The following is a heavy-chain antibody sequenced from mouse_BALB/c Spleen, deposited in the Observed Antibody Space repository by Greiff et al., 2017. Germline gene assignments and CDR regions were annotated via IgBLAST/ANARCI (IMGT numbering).Heavy chain of an antibody. Sequence: DVKLQESGAELVKPGASVKLSCTASGFNIKDTYMHWVKQRPEQGLEWIGRIDPANGNTKYDPKFQGKATITADTSSNTAYLQLSSLTSEDTAVYYCARFYYDYESYYFDYWGQGTTLTVSS. D-gene: IGHD2-4*01. V-gene: IGHV14-3*02. CDR2: IDPANGNT. J-gene: IGHJ2*01. CDR3: ARFYYDYESYYFDY. CDR1: GFNIKDTY.